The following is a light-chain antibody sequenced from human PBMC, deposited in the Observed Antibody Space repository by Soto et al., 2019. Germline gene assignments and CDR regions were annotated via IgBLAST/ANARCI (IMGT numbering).Light chain of an antibody. Sequence: SALTQPHSVSGSPGQSVTIPCTGTSSDVGGYRYVSWYQQHPGKAPRLIIYDVTERPSGVPDRFSGSKSGNTASLTISGLQAEDEADYYCCSYTGSYSYVFGIGTKVTVL. CDR2: DVT. CDR1: SSDVGGYRY. J-gene: IGLJ1*01. V-gene: IGLV2-11*01. CDR3: CSYTGSYSYV.